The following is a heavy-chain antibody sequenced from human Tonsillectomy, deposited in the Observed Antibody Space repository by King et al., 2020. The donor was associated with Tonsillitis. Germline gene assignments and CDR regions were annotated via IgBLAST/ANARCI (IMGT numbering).Heavy chain of an antibody. J-gene: IGHJ4*02. Sequence: EVQLVESGGGVLQPGGSLRLSCAASGFIFDDYDMHWVRQAPGKGLEWVSLISGEGGSAYFADSVMGRFTISRDCSKNSLYLQMNSLRTEDTALYYCAKARWLGDLYGYFDYWGQGTLVTVSS. D-gene: IGHD3-10*01. CDR2: ISGEGGSA. CDR1: GFIFDDYD. CDR3: AKARWLGDLYGYFDY. V-gene: IGHV3-43*02.